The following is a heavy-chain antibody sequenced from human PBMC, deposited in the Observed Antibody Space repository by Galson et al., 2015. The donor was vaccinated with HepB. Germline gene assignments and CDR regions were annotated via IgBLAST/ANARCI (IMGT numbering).Heavy chain of an antibody. CDR3: ARVWSPIFGVVIISVGWFDP. CDR1: GYTFTGYY. CDR2: INPNRGGT. D-gene: IGHD3-3*01. V-gene: IGHV1-2*02. J-gene: IGHJ5*02. Sequence: SVKVSCKASGYTFTGYYMHWVRQAPGQGLEWMGWINPNRGGTNYAQKFQGRVTMTRDTSISTAYMELSRLRSDDTAVYYCARVWSPIFGVVIISVGWFDPWGQGTLVTVSS.